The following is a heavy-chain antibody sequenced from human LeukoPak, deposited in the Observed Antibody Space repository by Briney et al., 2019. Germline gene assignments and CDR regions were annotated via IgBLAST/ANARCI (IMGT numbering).Heavy chain of an antibody. V-gene: IGHV3-21*01. CDR3: ARDTGAGYSSGWYLSHDAFDI. CDR2: ISSSSSYI. D-gene: IGHD6-19*01. CDR1: GFTFNLAW. Sequence: GGSLRLSCAASGFTFNLAWMSWVRQAPGKGLEWVSSISSSSSYIYYADSVKGRFTISRDNAKNSLYLQMNSLRAEDTAVYYCARDTGAGYSSGWYLSHDAFDIWGQGTMVTVSS. J-gene: IGHJ3*02.